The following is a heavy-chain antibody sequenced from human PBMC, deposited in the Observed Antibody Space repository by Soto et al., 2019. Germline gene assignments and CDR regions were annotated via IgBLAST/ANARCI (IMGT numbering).Heavy chain of an antibody. V-gene: IGHV4-34*01. Sequence: SETLSLTCAVYGGSLSGYYWSWVRQSPGKGLEWIGEINDSGSTNFNPSLESRVTISRDTSKNQFSLQLTSLTSADTAVYYCASGMGLGLGEQTALGYWGQGTLVTVSS. CDR3: ASGMGLGLGEQTALGY. J-gene: IGHJ4*02. CDR2: INDSGST. CDR1: GGSLSGYY. D-gene: IGHD3-16*01.